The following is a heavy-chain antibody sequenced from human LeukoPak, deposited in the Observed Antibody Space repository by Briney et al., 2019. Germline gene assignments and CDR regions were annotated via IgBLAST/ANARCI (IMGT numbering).Heavy chain of an antibody. V-gene: IGHV3-48*02. J-gene: IGHJ3*02. CDR2: IRSTSSTM. Sequence: GGSLSLSCAASGFTFSDNAMNWVRQAQGQGLGWVSYIRSTSSTMYYADSVKGRFTISRDNGTNSLYLQMKSLRDEDTAGYCGARSFDSWGQGTMVTVSS. CDR3: ARSFDS. CDR1: GFTFSDNA.